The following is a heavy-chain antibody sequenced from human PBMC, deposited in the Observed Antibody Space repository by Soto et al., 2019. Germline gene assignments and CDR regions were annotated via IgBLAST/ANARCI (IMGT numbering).Heavy chain of an antibody. CDR2: ISGSGGST. Sequence: GGSLRLSCAASGFTFSSYAMSWVRQAPGKGLEWVSAISGSGGSTYYADSVKGRFTISRDNSKNTLYLQMNSLRAEDTAVYYCAVGRPVTANALILYSPIPKFRYGVDVWGQGTTVTVSS. CDR1: GFTFSSYA. CDR3: AVGRPVTANALILYSPIPKFRYGVDV. V-gene: IGHV3-23*01. J-gene: IGHJ6*02. D-gene: IGHD2-8*01.